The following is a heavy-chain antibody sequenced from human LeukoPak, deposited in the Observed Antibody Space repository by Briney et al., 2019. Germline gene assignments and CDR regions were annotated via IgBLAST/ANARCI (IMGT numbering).Heavy chain of an antibody. V-gene: IGHV1-2*02. Sequence: VASMKVSCKASGYTFTGYYIHWVRQAPGQGLEWMGWINPNSGGTNYAQKFQGRVTMTRDTSISTAYMELSRLRSDDTAVYYCARDRYHTIGDYAKGICAYWGQGTLVTVSS. CDR1: GYTFTGYY. CDR2: INPNSGGT. D-gene: IGHD4-17*01. J-gene: IGHJ4*02. CDR3: ARDRYHTIGDYAKGICAY.